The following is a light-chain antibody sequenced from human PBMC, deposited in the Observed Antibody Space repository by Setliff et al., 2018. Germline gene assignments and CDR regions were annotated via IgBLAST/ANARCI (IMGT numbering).Light chain of an antibody. Sequence: QSALTQPASVSGPHGQSITISCTGTSSDIGAYNFVFWYQQRPGKAPRLIIHGVSERPSGISDRFSASKSGNTASLIISGLQTEDEADYYCSSYTRDTTLVFGTGTKVTV. CDR3: SSYTRDTTLV. CDR2: GVS. J-gene: IGLJ1*01. CDR1: SSDIGAYNF. V-gene: IGLV2-14*03.